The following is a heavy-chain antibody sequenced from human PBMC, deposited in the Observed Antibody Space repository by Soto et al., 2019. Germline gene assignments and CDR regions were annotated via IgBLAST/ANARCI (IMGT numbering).Heavy chain of an antibody. V-gene: IGHV3-23*01. CDR1: GLTLSRSS. CDR3: TKDKHWYGMDV. Sequence: PGGSPGLSCQTSGLTLSRSSMISVRQAPGKGPEWVSGIDTSGGVTKYADSVKGRFTISRDNSKNTLYLQMNCLRAEDTALYYCTKDKHWYGMDVWGQGTTVTVSS. J-gene: IGHJ6*02. D-gene: IGHD1-1*01. CDR2: IDTSGGVT.